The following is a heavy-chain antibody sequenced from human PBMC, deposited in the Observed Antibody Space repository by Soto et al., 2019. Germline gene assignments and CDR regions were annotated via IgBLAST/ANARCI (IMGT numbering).Heavy chain of an antibody. CDR1: GDTVTKYG. Sequence: QVQLVQSGGAVKKPGASVKVSCKASGDTVTKYGISWVRQAPGQGLEWLGWISFYNGHTNYALKFQDRITFTTDTSTSTASMELRSLTSDDTAVYYCASATSIAVAGKETWGQGTLATVSS. CDR3: ASATSIAVAGKET. V-gene: IGHV1-18*01. CDR2: ISFYNGHT. J-gene: IGHJ4*02. D-gene: IGHD6-19*01.